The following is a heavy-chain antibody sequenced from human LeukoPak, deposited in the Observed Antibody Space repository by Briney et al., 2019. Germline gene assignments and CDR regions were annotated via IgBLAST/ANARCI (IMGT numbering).Heavy chain of an antibody. J-gene: IGHJ4*02. V-gene: IGHV3-74*01. CDR2: INSDGSST. CDR3: ARPNYGDYHFDY. D-gene: IGHD4-17*01. Sequence: GGSLRLSCAASGFTFSNYWMSWVRQAPGKGLEWVSRINSDGSSTSYADSVKGRFTISRDNAKTTLYLQMNSLRAEDTAVYYCARPNYGDYHFDYWGQGTLVTVSS. CDR1: GFTFSNYW.